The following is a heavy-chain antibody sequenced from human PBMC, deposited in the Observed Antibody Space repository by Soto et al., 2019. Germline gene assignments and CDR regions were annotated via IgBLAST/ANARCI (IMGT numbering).Heavy chain of an antibody. CDR2: ISGRGGST. Sequence: EVQLLESGGGLLQPGGSLRLSCAASGFTFSSYALIWVRQSPGKGLEWVSAISGRGGSTFYADSVRARFTISRDNSKNTLYLQMNSLRAEDTAVYYCAKVGLAMADPYYFDYWGQGTLVTVSS. CDR1: GFTFSSYA. V-gene: IGHV3-23*01. D-gene: IGHD6-19*01. J-gene: IGHJ4*02. CDR3: AKVGLAMADPYYFDY.